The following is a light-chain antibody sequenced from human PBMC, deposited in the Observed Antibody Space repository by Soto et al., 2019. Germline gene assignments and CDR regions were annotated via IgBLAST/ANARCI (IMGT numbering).Light chain of an antibody. J-gene: IGLJ2*01. V-gene: IGLV2-14*01. CDR2: EVS. CDR1: SSDVGGYNY. Sequence: QSALTQPASVSGSPGQSITISCTGTSSDVGGYNYVSWYQQHPGKAPKLMIYEVSNRPSGVSTRFSGSKSGNTASLTISGLQPEDEADYYCSSYTTFNTLIFGGGTKVTVL. CDR3: SSYTTFNTLI.